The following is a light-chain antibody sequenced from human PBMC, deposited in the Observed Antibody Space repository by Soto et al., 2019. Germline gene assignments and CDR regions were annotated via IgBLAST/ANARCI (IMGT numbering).Light chain of an antibody. CDR2: EVS. CDR3: SSYAGSNNLEV. V-gene: IGLV2-8*01. J-gene: IGLJ1*01. Sequence: QSVLTQPPSASGSPGQSVTISCTGTSSDVGGYNYVSWYQQHPGKAPKLMSYEVSKRPSGVPDRFSGSKSGNTASLTVSGLQAEDEADYYCSSYAGSNNLEVFGTGTKLTVL. CDR1: SSDVGGYNY.